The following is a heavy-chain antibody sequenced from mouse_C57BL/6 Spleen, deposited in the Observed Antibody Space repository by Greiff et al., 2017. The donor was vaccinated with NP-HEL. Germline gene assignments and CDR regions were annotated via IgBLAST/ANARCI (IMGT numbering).Heavy chain of an antibody. Sequence: VQLQQPGAELVMPGASVKLSCKASGYTFTSYWMHWVKQRPGQGLEWIGEIDPSDSYTNYNQKFKGKSTLTVDKSSSTAYMQLSSLTSEDSAVYYCARHYDYAMDYWGQGTSVTVSS. J-gene: IGHJ4*01. V-gene: IGHV1-69*01. CDR2: IDPSDSYT. CDR1: GYTFTSYW. CDR3: ARHYDYAMDY. D-gene: IGHD1-1*02.